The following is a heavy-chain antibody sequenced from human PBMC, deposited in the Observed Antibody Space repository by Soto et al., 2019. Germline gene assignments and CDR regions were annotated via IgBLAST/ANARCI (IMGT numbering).Heavy chain of an antibody. CDR2: ISSSSSYI. CDR3: ARDQPGYSYGYGLGY. CDR1: GFDVSHNY. Sequence: GGSLRLSCTASGFDVSHNYMSWVRQATGKGLEWVSSISSSSSYIYYADSVKGRFTISRDNAKNSLYLQMNSLRAEDTAVYYCARDQPGYSYGYGLGYWGQGTLVTVSS. D-gene: IGHD5-18*01. J-gene: IGHJ4*02. V-gene: IGHV3-21*01.